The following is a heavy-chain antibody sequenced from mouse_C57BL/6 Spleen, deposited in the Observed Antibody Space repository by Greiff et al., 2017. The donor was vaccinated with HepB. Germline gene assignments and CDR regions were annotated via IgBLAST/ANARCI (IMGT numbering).Heavy chain of an antibody. D-gene: IGHD1-1*01. V-gene: IGHV1-81*01. Sequence: VQLVGSGAELARPGASVKLSCKASGYTFTSYGISWVKQRTGQGLEWIGEIYPRSGNTYYNEKFKGKATLTADKSSSTAYMELRSLTSEDSAVYFCARWDTTVVARFDYWGQGTTLTVSS. CDR3: ARWDTTVVARFDY. CDR2: IYPRSGNT. CDR1: GYTFTSYG. J-gene: IGHJ2*01.